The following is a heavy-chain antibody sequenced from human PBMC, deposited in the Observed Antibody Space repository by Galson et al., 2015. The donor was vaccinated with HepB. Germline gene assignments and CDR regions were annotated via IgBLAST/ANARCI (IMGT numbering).Heavy chain of an antibody. CDR1: GVSVNSISYY. CDR2: VHYSGNT. CDR3: ARHSCSGGSCYPHDN. V-gene: IGHV4-39*01. Sequence: ETLSLTCSVSGVSVNSISYYWGWIRQPPGRGLEWIGTVHYSGNTYYNPSLKSRVTISVDPATNQFSLKLSSVTAADTAVYYCARHSCSGGSCYPHDNWGQGTLVTVSS. D-gene: IGHD2-15*01. J-gene: IGHJ4*02.